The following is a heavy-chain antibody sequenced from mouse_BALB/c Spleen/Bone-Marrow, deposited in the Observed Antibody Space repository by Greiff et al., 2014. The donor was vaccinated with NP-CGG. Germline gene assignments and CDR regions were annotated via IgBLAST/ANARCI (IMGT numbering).Heavy chain of an antibody. J-gene: IGHJ2*01. CDR2: IDPANGNT. Sequence: VQLQQSGAELVKLGASVKLSCTASGFNVKDTYIHWVKQRPEQGLEWIGRIDPANGNTKYDPKFQGEATITADTSSSTAYLQLSSLTSEDTAVYYCASYVYGYYFDYWGQGTTLTVSS. CDR3: ASYVYGYYFDY. CDR1: GFNVKDTY. V-gene: IGHV14-3*02. D-gene: IGHD2-2*01.